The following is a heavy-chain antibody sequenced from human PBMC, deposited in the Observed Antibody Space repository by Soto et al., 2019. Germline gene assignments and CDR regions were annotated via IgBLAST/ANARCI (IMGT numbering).Heavy chain of an antibody. J-gene: IGHJ6*03. V-gene: IGHV1-69*02. Sequence: GASVKVSCKASGGTFSSYTISWVRQAPGQGLEWMGRIIPILGIANYAQKFQGRVTITADKSTSTAYMELSSLRSEDTAVYYCARSDSMRYYDILTGYQPPTNYYYYYYMDVWGKGTTVTVSS. CDR1: GGTFSSYT. CDR2: IIPILGIA. CDR3: ARSDSMRYYDILTGYQPPTNYYYYYYMDV. D-gene: IGHD3-9*01.